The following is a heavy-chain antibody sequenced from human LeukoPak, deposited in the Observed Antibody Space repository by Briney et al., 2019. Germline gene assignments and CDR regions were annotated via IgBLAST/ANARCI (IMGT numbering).Heavy chain of an antibody. CDR2: IYSNGSV. J-gene: IGHJ4*02. Sequence: PSETLSLTCTVSSASIIGLYWSWIRQPPGERLEWIGYIYSNGSVNYNPSLKSRVPLSVDTSKNQFSLKVSSVTAADTAVYYCARNSGAFDYWGRGTLVTVSS. CDR3: ARNSGAFDY. V-gene: IGHV4-59*11. D-gene: IGHD6-19*01. CDR1: SASIIGLY.